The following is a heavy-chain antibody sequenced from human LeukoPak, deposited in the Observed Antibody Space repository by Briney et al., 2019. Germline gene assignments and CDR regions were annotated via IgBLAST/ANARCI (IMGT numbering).Heavy chain of an antibody. Sequence: XHXVXXXPGKGLEWVAXISYDGSNKYYADSVKGRFTISRDNSKNTLYLQMNSLRAEDTAVYYCARDWSDGYYDSSGYYAYWGQGTLVTVSS. CDR2: ISYDGSNK. J-gene: IGHJ4*02. V-gene: IGHV3-30-3*01. CDR3: ARDWSDGYYDSSGYYAY. D-gene: IGHD3-22*01.